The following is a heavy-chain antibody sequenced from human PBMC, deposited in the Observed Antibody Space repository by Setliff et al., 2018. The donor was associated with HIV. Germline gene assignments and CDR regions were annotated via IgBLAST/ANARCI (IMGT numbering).Heavy chain of an antibody. J-gene: IGHJ4*02. CDR1: GGSFSGYY. Sequence: PSETLSLTCTVYGGSFSGYYWSWIRQPPGKGLEWIGEINHRGSTNHRGSTYYNPSLKSRLTISVDTSKNQFPLKLSSVTAAATAGYYCAREESTEDYGSGSYGPTFPPPLIYWGQGTLVTVSS. CDR3: AREESTEDYGSGSYGPTFPPPLIY. V-gene: IGHV4-34*01. CDR2: INHRGST. D-gene: IGHD3-10*01.